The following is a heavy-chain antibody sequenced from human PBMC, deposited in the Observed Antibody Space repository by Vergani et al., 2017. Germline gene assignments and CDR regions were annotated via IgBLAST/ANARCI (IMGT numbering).Heavy chain of an antibody. CDR2: IKQDGSEK. CDR1: GFTFSSYW. Sequence: EVQLVESGGGLVQPGGSLRLSCAASGFTFSSYWMSWVRQAPGKGLEWVANIKQDGSEKYYVDSVKGRFTISRDNAKNSLYLQMNSLRAEDTAVYYCARDQSDLGYSYGKDAFDIWGQGTMVTVSS. D-gene: IGHD5-18*01. V-gene: IGHV3-7*01. CDR3: ARDQSDLGYSYGKDAFDI. J-gene: IGHJ3*02.